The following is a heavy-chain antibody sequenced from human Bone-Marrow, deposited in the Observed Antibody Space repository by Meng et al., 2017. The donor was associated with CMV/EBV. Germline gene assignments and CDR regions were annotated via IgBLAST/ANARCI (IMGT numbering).Heavy chain of an antibody. D-gene: IGHD6-13*01. CDR3: ARGRVSSSWSYYYYYYGMDV. J-gene: IGHJ6*02. Sequence: GESLKISCAASGFTFSSYDMHWVRQATGKGLEWVSAIGTAGDTYYPGSVKGRLTISRENAKNSLYLQMNSLRAGDTAVYYCARGRVSSSWSYYYYYYGMDVWGQGTTVTVSS. CDR1: GFTFSSYD. V-gene: IGHV3-13*01. CDR2: IGTAGDT.